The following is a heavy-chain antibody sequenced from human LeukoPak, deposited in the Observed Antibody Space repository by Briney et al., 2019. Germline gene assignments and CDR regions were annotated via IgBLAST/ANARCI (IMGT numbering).Heavy chain of an antibody. CDR3: ARVEEHGVSETIPIIDY. Sequence: ALRLSCAASGFTFSSYAMHWVRQAPGKGLEWVAVISYDGSNKYYADSVKGRFTISRDNSKNTLYLQMNSLRAEDTAVYYCARVEEHGVSETIPIIDYWGQGTLVTVSS. D-gene: IGHD4/OR15-4a*01. CDR1: GFTFSSYA. CDR2: ISYDGSNK. J-gene: IGHJ4*02. V-gene: IGHV3-30-3*01.